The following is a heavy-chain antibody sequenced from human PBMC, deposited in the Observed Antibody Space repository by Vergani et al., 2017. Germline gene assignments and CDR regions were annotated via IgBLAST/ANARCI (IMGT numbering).Heavy chain of an antibody. D-gene: IGHD2-2*02. J-gene: IGHJ5*02. Sequence: QVQLVQSGAEVKKPGSSVKVSCKASGGTFSSYAISWVRQAPGQGLEWMGGIIPIFGTANYAQKFQGRVTITADESTSTAYMELSSLRSEDTAVYYCASRYCSSTSCYTLDWFDPWGQGTLVTVSS. CDR3: ASRYCSSTSCYTLDWFDP. CDR1: GGTFSSYA. V-gene: IGHV1-69*01. CDR2: IIPIFGTA.